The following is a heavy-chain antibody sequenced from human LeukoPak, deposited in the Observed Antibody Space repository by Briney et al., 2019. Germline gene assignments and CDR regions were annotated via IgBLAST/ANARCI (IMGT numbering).Heavy chain of an antibody. CDR1: GGTFSDYY. CDR3: ARTRGYIAS. CDR2: ISSSGSTI. Sequence: PGGSLRLSCAASGGTFSDYYMSWIRKAPGKGLELVSYISSSGSTIYYADSVQGRITISRENTNNSLYLQLNSLRAEYTAVYYCARTRGYIASWGQGTRVTISS. V-gene: IGHV3-11*01. J-gene: IGHJ4*02. D-gene: IGHD5-12*01.